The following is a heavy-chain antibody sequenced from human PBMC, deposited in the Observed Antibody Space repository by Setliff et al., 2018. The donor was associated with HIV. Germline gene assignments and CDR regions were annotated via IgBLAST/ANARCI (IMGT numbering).Heavy chain of an antibody. J-gene: IGHJ4*02. Sequence: PSETLSLTCTVSGGSISSYYWSWIRQPAGKGLEWIGRIYTSGSTNYNPSLKSRVTMSVDTSKNQFSLKLSSVTAADTAVYYCARVANYDFWSGYWGYYFDYWGQGTLVTVSS. CDR3: ARVANYDFWSGYWGYYFDY. V-gene: IGHV4-4*07. CDR2: IYTSGST. CDR1: GGSISSYY. D-gene: IGHD3-3*01.